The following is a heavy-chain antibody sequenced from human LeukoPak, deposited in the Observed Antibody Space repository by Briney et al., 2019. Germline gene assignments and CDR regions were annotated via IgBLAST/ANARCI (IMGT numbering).Heavy chain of an antibody. Sequence: PGGSLRLSCAASGFTFSSYGMSWVRRAPGKGLEWVSAISSGGGSTYYADSVKGRFTVSRDNSKNTLYLQMTSLRAEDTAVYYCAKLGGCSYVGNTWFDPWGQGTLVTVSS. CDR2: ISSGGGST. CDR1: GFTFSSYG. V-gene: IGHV3-23*01. D-gene: IGHD5-18*01. CDR3: AKLGGCSYVGNTWFDP. J-gene: IGHJ5*02.